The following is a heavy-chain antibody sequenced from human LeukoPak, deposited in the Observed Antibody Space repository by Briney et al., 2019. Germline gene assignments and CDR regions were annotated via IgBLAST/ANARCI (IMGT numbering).Heavy chain of an antibody. CDR3: ARGRGRLDY. Sequence: SETLSLTCAVYGGFFRGYYWSWLRQPPGKGVEGIGEMNHSGRTNYNTCLKSRVTISVDRSKNQFSLKLSSVTAADTAVYYFARGRGRLDYWGQGTLVTVSS. CDR2: MNHSGRT. V-gene: IGHV4-34*01. CDR1: GGFFRGYY. D-gene: IGHD3-10*01. J-gene: IGHJ4*02.